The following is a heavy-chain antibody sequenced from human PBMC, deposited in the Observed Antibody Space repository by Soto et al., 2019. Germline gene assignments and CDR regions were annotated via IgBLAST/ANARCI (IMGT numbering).Heavy chain of an antibody. CDR3: ARERGGRSSYRFDP. D-gene: IGHD6-13*01. Sequence: QVQLVQSGAEVERPGASVKVSCKASGYTFTSHDINWVRQATGQGLEWMGWMNPNSGNTGYAQKFQGRVTMTRNTSISTAYMELSSLRSEDTAVYYCARERGGRSSYRFDPWGQGTLVTVSS. J-gene: IGHJ5*02. CDR2: MNPNSGNT. V-gene: IGHV1-8*01. CDR1: GYTFTSHD.